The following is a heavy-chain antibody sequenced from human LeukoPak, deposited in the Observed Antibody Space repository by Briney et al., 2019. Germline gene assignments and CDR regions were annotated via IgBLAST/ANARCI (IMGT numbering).Heavy chain of an antibody. CDR2: INYYGKT. CDR1: GNSISSSSYY. V-gene: IGHV4-39*07. D-gene: IGHD3-16*01. CDR3: GRSAGFVHFDH. Sequence: SETLSLTCTVSGNSISSSSYYWVWIRQPPGRGLEWIGSINYYGKTYYNPSVKSRVTISVDTSKNQFSLMVRSVTAADTAVYYCGRSAGFVHFDHWGQGTLVTVTS. J-gene: IGHJ4*02.